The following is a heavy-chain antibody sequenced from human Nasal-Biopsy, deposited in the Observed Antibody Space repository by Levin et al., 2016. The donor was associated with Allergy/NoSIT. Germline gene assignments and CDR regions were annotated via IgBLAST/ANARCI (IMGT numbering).Heavy chain of an antibody. CDR2: INALSGGT. CDR3: ATASGSH. Sequence: ASVKVSCKASGYTFSGYYIYWARQAPGHGQGLEWMGWINALSGGTNDTEKFQGRLTMTRDRSTSTAYMELSSLRPDDTAVYYCATASGSHWGQGTLVIVSS. CDR1: GYTFSGYY. V-gene: IGHV1-2*02. J-gene: IGHJ1*01.